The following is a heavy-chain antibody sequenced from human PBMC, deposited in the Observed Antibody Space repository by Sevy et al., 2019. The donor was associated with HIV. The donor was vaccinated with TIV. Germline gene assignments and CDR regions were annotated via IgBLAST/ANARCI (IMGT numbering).Heavy chain of an antibody. Sequence: GGSLRLSCAASRFTFSSYGMHWVRQAPGKGLEWVAFIRYDGSNKYYADSVKGRFTISRDNSKNTLYLQMNSLRAEDTAVYYCAKHYGDYVGATPFDPWGQGTLVTVSS. J-gene: IGHJ5*02. V-gene: IGHV3-30*02. CDR3: AKHYGDYVGATPFDP. D-gene: IGHD4-17*01. CDR2: IRYDGSNK. CDR1: RFTFSSYG.